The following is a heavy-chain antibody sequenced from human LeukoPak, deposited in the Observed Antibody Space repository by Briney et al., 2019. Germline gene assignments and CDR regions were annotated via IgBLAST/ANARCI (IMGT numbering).Heavy chain of an antibody. CDR2: IYHSGST. D-gene: IGHD3-16*01. CDR1: GGSISSGGYY. CDR3: TRGAGWLIDY. V-gene: IGHV4-30-2*01. Sequence: PSETLSLTCTVSGGSISSGGYYWSWIRQPPGKGLEWIGYIYHSGSTYYNPSLKSRVTISADTSKNHFSLKLNSVTTADTAVYYCTRGAGWLIDYWGQGILVTVSS. J-gene: IGHJ4*02.